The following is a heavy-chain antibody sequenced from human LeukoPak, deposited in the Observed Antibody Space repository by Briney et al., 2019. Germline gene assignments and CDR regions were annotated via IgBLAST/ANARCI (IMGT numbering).Heavy chain of an antibody. V-gene: IGHV4-4*07. J-gene: IGHJ4*02. CDR1: GGSISSYY. CDR3: ARGDRDYYDSSGYWSRGGPLDY. D-gene: IGHD3-22*01. CDR2: IYTSGST. Sequence: SETLSLTCTVSGGSISSYYWSWIRQPAGKGLEWIGRIYTSGSTNYNPSLKSRVTMSVDTSKNQFSLKLSSVTAADTAVYYCARGDRDYYDSSGYWSRGGPLDYWGQGTLVTVSS.